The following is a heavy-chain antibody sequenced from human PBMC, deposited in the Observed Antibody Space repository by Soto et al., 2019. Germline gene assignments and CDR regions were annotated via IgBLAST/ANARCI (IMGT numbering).Heavy chain of an antibody. CDR1: GFTFSSYA. Sequence: PGGSLRLSCAASGFTFSSYAMSWVRQAPGKGLEWVSAISGSGGSTYYADSVKGRFTISRDNSKNTLYLQMNSLRAEDTAVYYCARALGDFWSGYYFYYGMDVWGQGTTVTVSS. CDR3: ARALGDFWSGYYFYYGMDV. CDR2: ISGSGGST. J-gene: IGHJ6*02. D-gene: IGHD3-3*01. V-gene: IGHV3-23*01.